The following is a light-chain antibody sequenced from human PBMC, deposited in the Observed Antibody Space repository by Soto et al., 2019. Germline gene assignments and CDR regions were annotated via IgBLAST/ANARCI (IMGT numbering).Light chain of an antibody. J-gene: IGKJ2*01. V-gene: IGKV2-28*01. Sequence: DIVMTQSPLSLPVTPGEPASISCRSSQSLLHSNGYNYLDWDLQKPGPSPQLLIYLGSNRASGVPDRFSGSGSGTDFTLKISRVEAEDVGVYYCMQARQTPYTVGQGTKLEIK. CDR3: MQARQTPYT. CDR2: LGS. CDR1: QSLLHSNGYNY.